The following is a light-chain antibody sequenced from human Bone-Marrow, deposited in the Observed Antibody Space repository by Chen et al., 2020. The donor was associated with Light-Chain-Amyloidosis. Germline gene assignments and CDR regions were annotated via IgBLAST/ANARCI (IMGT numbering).Light chain of an antibody. CDR2: RDT. J-gene: IGLJ2*01. CDR3: QSAVSSGTYEVI. Sequence: SYELTQPPSVSLSPGQTARITCSGDDLPTKYAYWYQQKPGQSPVLVIHRDTERPSGISERFSGSSSGTTATFNISGVHAEDEADYHCQSAVSSGTYEVIFGGGTNLTVL. CDR1: DLPTKY. V-gene: IGLV3-25*03.